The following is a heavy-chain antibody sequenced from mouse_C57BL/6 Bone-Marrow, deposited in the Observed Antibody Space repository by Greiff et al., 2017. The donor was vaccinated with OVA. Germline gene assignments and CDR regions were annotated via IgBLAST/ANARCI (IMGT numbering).Heavy chain of an antibody. V-gene: IGHV1-62-2*01. CDR2: FYPGSGSI. J-gene: IGHJ4*01. CDR3: ARHGEGDGYYDYYAMDY. Sequence: VKLQESGAELVKPGASVKLSCKASGYTFTEYTIHWVKQRSGQGLEWIGWFYPGSGSIKYNEKFKDKATLTADKSSSTVYMELSRLTSEDSAVYFWARHGEGDGYYDYYAMDYWGQGTSVTVSS. CDR1: GYTFTEYT. D-gene: IGHD2-3*01.